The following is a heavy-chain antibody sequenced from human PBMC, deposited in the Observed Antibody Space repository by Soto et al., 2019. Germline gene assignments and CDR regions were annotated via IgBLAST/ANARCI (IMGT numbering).Heavy chain of an antibody. CDR1: AYTFTGYY. Sequence: QVQLVQSGAEVRKPGASVKVSCKASAYTFTGYYMNWVRQAPGQGLEWMGWINPNNGATNYAQKFQGRVTMTRDTSSSRAYMDLSRLPCDDTAVYYCARGALAVANWLAPWGKGTRVTVSS. J-gene: IGHJ5*02. CDR2: INPNNGAT. CDR3: ARGALAVANWLAP. V-gene: IGHV1-2*02. D-gene: IGHD6-19*01.